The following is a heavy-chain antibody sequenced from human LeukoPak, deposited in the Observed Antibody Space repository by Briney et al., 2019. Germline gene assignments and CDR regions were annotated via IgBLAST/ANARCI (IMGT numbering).Heavy chain of an antibody. D-gene: IGHD3-9*01. V-gene: IGHV3-48*04. Sequence: GGSLRLSCAASGFTFDSYSMSWVRQAPGKGLEWVSHISLDSSSIYYANSVKGRFTISRDNARNSLFLQMNSLRAEDTAVYYCTRDAYYNILTDWGRGTLVTVSS. CDR3: TRDAYYNILTD. J-gene: IGHJ4*02. CDR2: ISLDSSSI. CDR1: GFTFDSYS.